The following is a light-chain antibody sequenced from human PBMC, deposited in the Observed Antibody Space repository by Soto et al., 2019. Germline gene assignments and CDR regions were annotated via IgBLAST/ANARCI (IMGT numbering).Light chain of an antibody. J-gene: IGKJ1*01. Sequence: DIQMTQSPSSLSASVGDRVTITCRASQSIRTYVNWYQQKPGKAPNLLIYGAPSLQSGVPSRFSGSGSGTDFSLTISSLQPDDFATYYCQQSVNTPRTFGQGTKVEIK. CDR1: QSIRTY. CDR2: GAP. CDR3: QQSVNTPRT. V-gene: IGKV1-39*01.